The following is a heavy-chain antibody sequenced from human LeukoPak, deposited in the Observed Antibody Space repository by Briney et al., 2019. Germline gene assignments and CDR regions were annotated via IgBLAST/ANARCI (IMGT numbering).Heavy chain of an antibody. D-gene: IGHD2-2*01. CDR1: GFTFDDYA. CDR3: ARDRGDSKLLYYFDY. J-gene: IGHJ4*02. V-gene: IGHV3-9*01. CDR2: ISWNSGSI. Sequence: QPGGSLRLSCAASGFTFDDYAMHWVRQAPGKGLEWVSGISWNSGSIGYADSVKGRFTISRDNAKNSLYLQMNSLRAEDTAVYYCARDRGDSKLLYYFDYWGQGTLVTVSS.